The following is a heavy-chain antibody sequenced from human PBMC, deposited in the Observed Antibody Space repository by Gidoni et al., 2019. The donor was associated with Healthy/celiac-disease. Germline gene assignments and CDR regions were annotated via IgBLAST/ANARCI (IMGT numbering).Heavy chain of an antibody. D-gene: IGHD6-13*01. CDR2: ISYDGSNK. CDR1: GFTFSSYG. V-gene: IGHV3-30*18. CDR3: AKDIVSIAAAGTDYGMDV. Sequence: QVQLVESGGGVVQPGRSLRLSCAASGFTFSSYGMHWVRQAPGKGLEWVAVISYDGSNKYYADSVKGRFTISRDNSKNTLYLQMNSLRAEDTAVYYCAKDIVSIAAAGTDYGMDVWGQGTTVTVSS. J-gene: IGHJ6*02.